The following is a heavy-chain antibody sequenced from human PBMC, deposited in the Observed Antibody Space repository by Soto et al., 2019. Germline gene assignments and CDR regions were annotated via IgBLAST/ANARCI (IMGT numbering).Heavy chain of an antibody. D-gene: IGHD4-17*01. CDR1: GGSVSSGSYF. Sequence: SETLSLTCSVSGGSVSSGSYFWSWLRQPPGKGLGWSGYIYYSGSTKSNPSLKSRVTISVDKSKNQFSLKLSSVTASDTAVYYCTRARYGDYEHYYYYGMDVWGQVTTVTVSS. CDR2: IYYSGST. V-gene: IGHV4-61*01. CDR3: TRARYGDYEHYYYYGMDV. J-gene: IGHJ6*02.